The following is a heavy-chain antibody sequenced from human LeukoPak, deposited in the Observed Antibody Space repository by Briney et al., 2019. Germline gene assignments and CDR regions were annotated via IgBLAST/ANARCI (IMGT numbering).Heavy chain of an antibody. CDR1: GFTFSSYG. J-gene: IGHJ6*02. CDR2: ISYDGSNK. CDR3: ARVLVNYYYYGMDV. D-gene: IGHD1-26*01. V-gene: IGHV3-30*03. Sequence: GRSLRLSCAASGFTFSSYGMHWVRQAPGKGLEWVAVISYDGSNKYYADSVKGRFTISRDNSKNTLYLQMNSLRAEDTAVYYCARVLVNYYYYGMDVWGQGTTVTVSS.